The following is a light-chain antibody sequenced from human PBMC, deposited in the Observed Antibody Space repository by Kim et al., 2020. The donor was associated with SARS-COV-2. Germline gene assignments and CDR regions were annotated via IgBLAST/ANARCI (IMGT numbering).Light chain of an antibody. Sequence: VMTQTPAILFASPWERATLSCTASQSVSSNLAWYQQRPAQAPRLLTSAASTRSTGIPARFSGGGSVTDFTLTISCLQSEEFAVYYCQQYNKVPRTFVQGTKVDIK. V-gene: IGKV3-15*01. CDR3: QQYNKVPRT. CDR1: QSVSSN. CDR2: AAS. J-gene: IGKJ1*01.